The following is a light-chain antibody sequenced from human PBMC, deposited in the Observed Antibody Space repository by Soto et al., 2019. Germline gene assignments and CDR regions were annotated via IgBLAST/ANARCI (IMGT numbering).Light chain of an antibody. CDR2: DVS. CDR3: CSYAGSYTFVV. J-gene: IGLJ2*01. V-gene: IGLV2-11*01. CDR1: SSDVGTYNY. Sequence: QSVLNQPASVSGSPGQSITISCTGTSSDVGTYNYVSWYQQYPGKAPKLMISDVSERPSGVPDRFSGSKSGNTASLTISGLQAEDEADYYCCSYAGSYTFVVFGGGTK.